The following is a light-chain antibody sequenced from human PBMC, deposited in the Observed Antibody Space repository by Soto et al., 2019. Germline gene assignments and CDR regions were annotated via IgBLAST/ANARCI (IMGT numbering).Light chain of an antibody. Sequence: EIVLTQSPATLSLSPGVRATLFCGARRSVSSIYLAWYQQKPGLAPRLLIYDASSRATGIPDRFSGSGSGTDFSLTISRLEPEDFAVYYCQQYGSSPYTVGQGTKLAIK. J-gene: IGKJ2*01. CDR3: QQYGSSPYT. V-gene: IGKV3D-20*01. CDR1: RSVSSIY. CDR2: DAS.